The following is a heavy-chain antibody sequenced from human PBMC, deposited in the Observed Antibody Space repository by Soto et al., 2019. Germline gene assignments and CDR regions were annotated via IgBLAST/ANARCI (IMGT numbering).Heavy chain of an antibody. CDR1: GFTFSSYS. V-gene: IGHV3-21*01. Sequence: GGSLRLSCAASGFTFSSYSMNWVRQAPGKGLEWVSSISSSSSYIYYADSVKGRFTISRDNAKNSLYLQMNSLRAEDTAVYYCARDSLGENSYDFWSGYYRYYYGMDVWGQGTTVTVSS. J-gene: IGHJ6*02. CDR2: ISSSSSYI. CDR3: ARDSLGENSYDFWSGYYRYYYGMDV. D-gene: IGHD3-3*01.